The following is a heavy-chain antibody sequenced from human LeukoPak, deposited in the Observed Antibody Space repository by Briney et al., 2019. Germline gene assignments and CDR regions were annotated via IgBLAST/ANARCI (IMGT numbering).Heavy chain of an antibody. J-gene: IGHJ3*02. CDR3: ARENVEMATGNAFDI. V-gene: IGHV1-46*01. CDR2: INSSGGST. Sequence: ASVKVSCKASGYTFTSYYMHWVRQAPGQGLEWMGIINSSGGSTSYAQKFQGRVTMTRDTSTSTVYMELSSLRSEDTAVYYCARENVEMATGNAFDIWGQGTMVTVSS. CDR1: GYTFTSYY. D-gene: IGHD5-24*01.